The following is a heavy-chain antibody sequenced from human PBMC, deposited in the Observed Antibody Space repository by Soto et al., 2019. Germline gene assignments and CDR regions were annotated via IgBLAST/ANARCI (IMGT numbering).Heavy chain of an antibody. CDR1: GDSISTRSNY. CDR2: IYYTGGT. CDR3: AREGPPIRAHNPPEYFQH. V-gene: IGHV4-39*02. Sequence: LSETLSLTCTVSGDSISTRSNYWAWIRQPPGKGLEWIGSIYYTGGTYYNPSLKSRVTLFLDTSKNQFSLNLNSVTAADTAVYYCAREGPPIRAHNPPEYFQHWGQGTPVTVSS. J-gene: IGHJ1*01.